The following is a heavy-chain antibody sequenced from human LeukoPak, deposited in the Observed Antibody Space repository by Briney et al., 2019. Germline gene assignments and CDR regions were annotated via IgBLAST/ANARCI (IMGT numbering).Heavy chain of an antibody. J-gene: IGHJ1*01. CDR3: ARDQTYYVSSGYYYVTHLQH. CDR1: GASISSSY. CDR2: ISSGGST. Sequence: SETLSLTCTVSGASISSSYCTWIRQPAGEGLEWIGRISSGGSTTYNPSFKSRVTMSLDTSKKQFSLNLTSVTAADTAVYYCARDQTYYVSSGYYYVTHLQHWGQGILVTVSS. V-gene: IGHV4-4*07. D-gene: IGHD3-22*01.